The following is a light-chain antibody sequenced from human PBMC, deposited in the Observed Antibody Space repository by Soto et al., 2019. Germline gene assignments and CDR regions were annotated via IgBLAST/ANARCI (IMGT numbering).Light chain of an antibody. CDR1: QTITSSF. Sequence: EIVLTQSPGTLSLSPGDRASLSCRASQTITSSFLAWHQQKPGQAPRLLIYGASSRATGIPDRCSGSGCGTDFTLTISKVEPEYFAVYYCQQYGTPRSVTFGHGTRLDIK. J-gene: IGKJ5*01. CDR2: GAS. CDR3: QQYGTPRSVT. V-gene: IGKV3-20*01.